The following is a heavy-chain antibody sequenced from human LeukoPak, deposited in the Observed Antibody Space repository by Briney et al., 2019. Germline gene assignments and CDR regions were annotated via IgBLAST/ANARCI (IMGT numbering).Heavy chain of an antibody. CDR1: GGSFSGYY. J-gene: IGHJ5*02. CDR3: ARGPIGHVGIAAAGIRNWFDP. D-gene: IGHD6-13*01. Sequence: SETPSLTCAVYGGSFSGYYWSWIRQPPGKGLEWIGEINHSGSTNYNPSLKSRVTISVDTSKNQFSLKLSSVTAADTAVYYCARGPIGHVGIAAAGIRNWFDPWGQGTLVTVSS. V-gene: IGHV4-34*01. CDR2: INHSGST.